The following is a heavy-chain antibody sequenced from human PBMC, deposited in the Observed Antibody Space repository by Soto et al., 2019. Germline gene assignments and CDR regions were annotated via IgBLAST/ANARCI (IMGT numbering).Heavy chain of an antibody. CDR3: ARHGPKATVVTPGLYYGMDV. CDR2: IDPSDSYT. Sequence: VESLKISCKGSGYSFTSYWISWVRQMPGKVLEWMGRIDPSDSYTNYSPSFQGHVTISADKSISTAYLQWSSLKASDTAMYYCARHGPKATVVTPGLYYGMDVWGQGTTVTVSS. V-gene: IGHV5-10-1*01. D-gene: IGHD4-17*01. J-gene: IGHJ6*02. CDR1: GYSFTSYW.